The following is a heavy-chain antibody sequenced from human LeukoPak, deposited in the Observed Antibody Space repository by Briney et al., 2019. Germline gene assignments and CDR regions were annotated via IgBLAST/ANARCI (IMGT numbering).Heavy chain of an antibody. V-gene: IGHV3-64*04. CDR2: ISSNGGST. CDR1: GFTFSRYA. Sequence: PGGSLRLSCSASGFTFSRYAMHWVRQAPGKGLEYVSAISSNGGSTYYADSVKGRFTISRDNAKNSLYLQMNSLRDEDTAVYYCARGGRFFDYWGQGTLVTVSS. J-gene: IGHJ4*02. CDR3: ARGGRFFDY. D-gene: IGHD3-16*01.